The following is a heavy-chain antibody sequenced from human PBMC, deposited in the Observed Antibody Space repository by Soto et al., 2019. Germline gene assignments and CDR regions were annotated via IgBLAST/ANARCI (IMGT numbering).Heavy chain of an antibody. CDR3: AKDYKSFDY. Sequence: GGSLRLSCAASGFTFSSYGMHWVRQAPGKGLEWVAVISYDGSNKYYADSVKGRFTISRDNSKNTLYLQMNSLRAEDTAVYYCAKDYKSFDYWGQGTLVTISS. J-gene: IGHJ4*02. CDR2: ISYDGSNK. V-gene: IGHV3-30*18. CDR1: GFTFSSYG. D-gene: IGHD3-10*01.